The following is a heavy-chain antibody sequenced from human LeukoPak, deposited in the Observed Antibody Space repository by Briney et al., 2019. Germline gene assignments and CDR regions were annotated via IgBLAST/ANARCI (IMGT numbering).Heavy chain of an antibody. D-gene: IGHD4-11*01. J-gene: IGHJ4*01. CDR3: ARDAQRGFDYSNSLEY. CDR1: GFVFNSYE. CDR2: ITGRGDTI. Sequence: GGSLRLSCVASGFVFNSYEMSWVRQAPGKGLEWLSYITGRGDTIYYADSVKGRFTISRDNSQNTLFLQMNSLRAEDTAMYYCARDAQRGFDYSNSLEYWGHGTLVTVSS. V-gene: IGHV3-48*03.